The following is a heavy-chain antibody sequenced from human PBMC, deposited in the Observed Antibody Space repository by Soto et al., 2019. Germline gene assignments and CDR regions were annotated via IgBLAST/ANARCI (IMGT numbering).Heavy chain of an antibody. CDR2: ISWNSGSI. Sequence: VQLVESGGGLVQPGRSLRLSCAASGFTFDDYAMHWVRQAPGKGLEWVSGISWNSGSIGYADSVKGRFTISRDNAKNSLYLQMNSLRAEDTALYYCAKAFYGSGSYIDYWGQGTLVTVSS. CDR1: GFTFDDYA. D-gene: IGHD3-10*01. J-gene: IGHJ4*02. V-gene: IGHV3-9*01. CDR3: AKAFYGSGSYIDY.